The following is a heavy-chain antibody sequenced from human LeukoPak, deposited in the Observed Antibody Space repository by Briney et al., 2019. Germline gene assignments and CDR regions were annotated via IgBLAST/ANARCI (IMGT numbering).Heavy chain of an antibody. CDR3: ARGILL. CDR2: IYHSGST. D-gene: IGHD2-15*01. Sequence: PSETLSLTCAVSGYSISSGYYWGWIRPPPGKGLEWIGNIYHSGSTYYNPSLKSRVTISVDTSKNHFSLKLNSVTAADTAVYYCARGILLWGQGTLVTVSS. CDR1: GYSISSGYY. J-gene: IGHJ4*02. V-gene: IGHV4-38-2*01.